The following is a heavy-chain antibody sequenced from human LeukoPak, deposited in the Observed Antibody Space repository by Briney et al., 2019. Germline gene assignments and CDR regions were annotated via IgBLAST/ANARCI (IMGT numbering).Heavy chain of an antibody. D-gene: IGHD2-15*01. J-gene: IGHJ4*02. CDR2: IYPGDSDT. Sequence: GESLKISCKGSGYSFTSYWIGWVRQMPGKGLEWMGIIYPGDSDTRYSPSFQGQVTISADKSISTAYLQWSSLKASDTAMYYCARRLGYCSGGSCYGKYYFDYCGQGTLVTVSS. CDR1: GYSFTSYW. V-gene: IGHV5-51*01. CDR3: ARRLGYCSGGSCYGKYYFDY.